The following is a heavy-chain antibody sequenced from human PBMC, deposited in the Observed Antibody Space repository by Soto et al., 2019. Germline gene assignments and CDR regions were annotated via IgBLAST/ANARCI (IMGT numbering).Heavy chain of an antibody. J-gene: IGHJ6*02. V-gene: IGHV1-2*04. D-gene: IGHD6-19*01. CDR1: GYTFTGYY. Sequence: QVQLVQSGAEVKKPGASVKVSCKASGYTFTGYYMHWVRQAPGQGLEWMGWINPNSGGTNYAQKFQGWVTMTRDTVISTDYRELSRLRSDDTAVYYCASGGSSGWPGDLSYYYGMDVWGQGTTVPVSS. CDR2: INPNSGGT. CDR3: ASGGSSGWPGDLSYYYGMDV.